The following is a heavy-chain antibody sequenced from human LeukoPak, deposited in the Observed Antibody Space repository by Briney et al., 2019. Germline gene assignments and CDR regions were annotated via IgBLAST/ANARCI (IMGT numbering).Heavy chain of an antibody. CDR3: AKSGGSGLIDY. J-gene: IGHJ4*02. CDR1: GGSMNINNYY. Sequence: SETLSLTCTVSGGSMNINNYYWAWIRQSPGKGLEWLRSIYYTGTTYYNPSLDHRVTISVDTSKNQFSLRLSFVTAADTAVYYCAKSGGSGLIDYWGQGTLVTVSS. CDR2: IYYTGTT. V-gene: IGHV4-39*07. D-gene: IGHD1-26*01.